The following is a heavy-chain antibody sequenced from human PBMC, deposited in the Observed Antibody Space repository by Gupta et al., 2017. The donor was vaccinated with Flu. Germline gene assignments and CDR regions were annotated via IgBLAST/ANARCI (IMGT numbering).Heavy chain of an antibody. CDR1: FSTYG. D-gene: IGHD2-21*02. J-gene: IGHJ2*01. Sequence: FSTYGMHWVRHTPGKGLEWVAFLSSDGNNEYYIDSVKGRFSISRDNSRNTLFLQMSSLRPEDTAVYYCAQSFCGGDCYEGDWYFALWGRGTLVTVSS. V-gene: IGHV3-30*18. CDR2: LSSDGNNE. CDR3: AQSFCGGDCYEGDWYFAL.